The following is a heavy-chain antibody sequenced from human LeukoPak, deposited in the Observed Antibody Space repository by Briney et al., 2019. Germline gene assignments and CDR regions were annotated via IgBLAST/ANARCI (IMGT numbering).Heavy chain of an antibody. CDR3: ARLTGTTRPYYYYYGMDV. CDR1: GYTFPNYW. CDR2: IYPGDSET. Sequence: GESLQISCKGSGYTFPNYWIGWVRQMPGKGLEWMGIIYPGDSETKYSPSFQGQVTISADRSITTAYLQWTSLKASDSAIYYCARLTGTTRPYYYYYGMDVWGQGTTVTVSS. J-gene: IGHJ6*02. V-gene: IGHV5-51*01. D-gene: IGHD1-20*01.